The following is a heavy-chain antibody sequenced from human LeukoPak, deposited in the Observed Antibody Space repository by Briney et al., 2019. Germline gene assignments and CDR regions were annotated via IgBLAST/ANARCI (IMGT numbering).Heavy chain of an antibody. V-gene: IGHV3-7*01. J-gene: IGHJ4*02. CDR3: ARKFPVDY. CDR2: IKEDGSKK. CDR1: GFTFSDYW. D-gene: IGHD1-14*01. Sequence: GGSLRLSCSASGFTFSDYWMSWVRQAPGKGLEWVANIKEDGSKKHHVDSVKGRFTIYRDNSKSSLYLQVNSLRVEDTAVYYCARKFPVDYWGQGTLVTVSS.